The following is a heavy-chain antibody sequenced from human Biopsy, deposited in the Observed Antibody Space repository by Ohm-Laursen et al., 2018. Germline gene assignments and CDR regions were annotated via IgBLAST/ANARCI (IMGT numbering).Heavy chain of an antibody. J-gene: IGHJ6*02. D-gene: IGHD3-9*01. V-gene: IGHV1-2*02. CDR2: INPNSGNA. Sequence: GASVKVSCNTSGYTFAGYYLHWVRQAPGHGLEWMGWINPNSGNANYAQSFQGRLTVTRGTSISTAYMELTSLTFDDTAIYYCARVPAYPSIDGYYGLDLWGQGTTVIVSS. CDR3: ARVPAYPSIDGYYGLDL. CDR1: GYTFAGYY.